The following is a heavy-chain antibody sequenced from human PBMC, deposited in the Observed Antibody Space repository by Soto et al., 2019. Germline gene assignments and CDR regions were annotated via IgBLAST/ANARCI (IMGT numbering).Heavy chain of an antibody. Sequence: SETLSLTCTVSGGSIGSSSYYWGWIRQPPGKGLEWIGSIYDRGSTYSNPSLKSRLTTSLDTSKNQFSLKLTSVTAADTAVYYCARERADGGKIYWGQGTLVTVSS. D-gene: IGHD2-15*01. CDR3: ARERADGGKIY. V-gene: IGHV4-39*02. J-gene: IGHJ4*02. CDR2: IYDRGST. CDR1: GGSIGSSSYY.